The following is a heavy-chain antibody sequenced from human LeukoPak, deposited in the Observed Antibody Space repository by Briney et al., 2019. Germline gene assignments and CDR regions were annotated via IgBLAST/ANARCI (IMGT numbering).Heavy chain of an antibody. CDR3: ARLRGGIYSSRDAFDI. CDR1: GYTFTSNG. D-gene: IGHD6-19*01. Sequence: ASVKVSCMASGYTFTSNGISWVRQAPGQGLEWMVWISPYNGDTTYAQELQGRVTVTTDASTSTAYMELRSLRSDDTAMYFCARLRGGIYSSRDAFDIWGQGTMVTVSS. CDR2: ISPYNGDT. J-gene: IGHJ3*02. V-gene: IGHV1-18*01.